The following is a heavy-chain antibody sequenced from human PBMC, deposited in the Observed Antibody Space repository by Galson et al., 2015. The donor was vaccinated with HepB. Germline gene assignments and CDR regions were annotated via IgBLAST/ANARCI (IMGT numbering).Heavy chain of an antibody. CDR2: ISSSSSTI. Sequence: SLRLSCAASGFTFSSYSMNWVRQAPGKGLEWVSYISSSSSTIYYADSVKGRFTISRDNAKNSLYLQMNSLRAEDTAVYYCARDWGFDLYESYIDYWGQGTLVTVSA. CDR1: GFTFSSYS. V-gene: IGHV3-48*01. J-gene: IGHJ4*02. D-gene: IGHD5/OR15-5a*01. CDR3: ARDWGFDLYESYIDY.